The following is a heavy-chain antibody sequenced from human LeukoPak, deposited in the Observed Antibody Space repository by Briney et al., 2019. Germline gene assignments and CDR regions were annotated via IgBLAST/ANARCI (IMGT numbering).Heavy chain of an antibody. CDR3: ARLGLNYGGNGY. CDR2: IYYSGST. D-gene: IGHD4-23*01. Sequence: PSQTLSLTCTVTGDSINAYYWSWIRQPPGKGLEWIGYIYYSGSTNYNPSLKSRVTISVDTSKNQFSLKLSSVTAADTAVYYCARLGLNYGGNGYWGQGTLVTVSS. V-gene: IGHV4-59*08. CDR1: GDSINAYY. J-gene: IGHJ4*02.